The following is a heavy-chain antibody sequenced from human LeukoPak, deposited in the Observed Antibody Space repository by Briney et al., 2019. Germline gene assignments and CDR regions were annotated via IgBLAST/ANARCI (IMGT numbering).Heavy chain of an antibody. CDR1: GFTVSSNY. CDR2: IYSGGST. V-gene: IGHV3-53*01. J-gene: IGHJ4*02. D-gene: IGHD6-13*01. Sequence: GGSLRLSCAASGFTVSSNYMSWVRQAPGKGLEWVSVIYSGGSTYYADSVKGRFTISRDNSKNTLYLQMNSLRAEDTAVYYCARDDAAAGTSSSSYWGQGTLVTVSS. CDR3: ARDDAAAGTSSSSY.